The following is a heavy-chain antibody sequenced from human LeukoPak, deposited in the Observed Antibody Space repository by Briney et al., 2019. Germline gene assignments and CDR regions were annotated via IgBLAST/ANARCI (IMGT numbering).Heavy chain of an antibody. V-gene: IGHV1-8*01. Sequence: GASVKVSCKASGYTITTYDINWGRQATGQEREWRGWMNPNSGNTGYAQKFQGRVSMTRNTSISTAYMELSSLRSEDTAVYYCATAWAIFGVVILLVFYFDYWGQGTLVTVSS. CDR3: ATAWAIFGVVILLVFYFDY. CDR2: MNPNSGNT. CDR1: GYTITTYD. J-gene: IGHJ4*02. D-gene: IGHD3-3*01.